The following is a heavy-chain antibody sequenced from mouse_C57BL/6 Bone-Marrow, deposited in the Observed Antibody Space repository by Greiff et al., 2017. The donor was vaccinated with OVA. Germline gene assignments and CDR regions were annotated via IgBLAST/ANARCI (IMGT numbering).Heavy chain of an antibody. CDR2: IDPNSGGT. D-gene: IGHD1-1*02. CDR3: ARIDWWLPSPY. CDR1: GYTFTSYW. J-gene: IGHJ3*01. Sequence: QVQLQQPGAELVKPGASVKLSCKASGYTFTSYWMHWVKQRPGRGLEWIGRIDPNSGGTKYNEKFKSKATLTVDQPSSTAYMQHRSLTTDDSAVEDCARIDWWLPSPYWGQGTLVTVSA. V-gene: IGHV1-72*01.